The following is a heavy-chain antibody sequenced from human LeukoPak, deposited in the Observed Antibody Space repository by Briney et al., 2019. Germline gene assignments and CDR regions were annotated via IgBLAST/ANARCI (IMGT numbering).Heavy chain of an antibody. D-gene: IGHD5-12*01. Sequence: GGSLRLSCAASGFTFDDYAMHWVRQAPGKGLEWVSGISWNSGSIGYADSAKGRFTISRDNAKNSLYLQMNSLRAEDTALYYCAKDSIHSGYDHFDYWGQGTLVTVSS. V-gene: IGHV3-9*01. J-gene: IGHJ4*02. CDR3: AKDSIHSGYDHFDY. CDR2: ISWNSGSI. CDR1: GFTFDDYA.